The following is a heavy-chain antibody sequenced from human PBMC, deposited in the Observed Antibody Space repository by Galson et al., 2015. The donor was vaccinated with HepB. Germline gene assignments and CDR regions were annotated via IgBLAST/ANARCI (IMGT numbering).Heavy chain of an antibody. V-gene: IGHV5-51*03. D-gene: IGHD3-10*01. J-gene: IGHJ1*01. CDR2: IYPGGSDA. CDR3: ARITGGEYFQY. Sequence: QSGAEVKKPGESLKISCKGLGYSFTSYWISWVRQMPGKGLEWMGIIYPGGSDARFSPSFQGQVTMSVDKSISTAYLQWNSLKASDTAIYYCARITGGEYFQYWGQGALVTV. CDR1: GYSFTSYW.